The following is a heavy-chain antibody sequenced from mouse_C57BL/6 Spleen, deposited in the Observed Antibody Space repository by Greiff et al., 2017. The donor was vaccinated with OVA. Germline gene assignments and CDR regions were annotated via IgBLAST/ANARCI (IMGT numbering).Heavy chain of an antibody. J-gene: IGHJ4*01. CDR3: AIHELYAMDY. V-gene: IGHV5-9*01. CDR1: GFTFRRYT. CDR2: ISGGGGNT. D-gene: IGHD1-1*01. Sequence: VTLVASGGGLVKPGGSLTLSCAASGFTFRRYTMSWVRQTPEKRLEWVATISGGGGNTYYPDSVTGRVTISRDNAKNTLDLQMSSLRSEDTALYYCAIHELYAMDYWGQGTSVTVSS.